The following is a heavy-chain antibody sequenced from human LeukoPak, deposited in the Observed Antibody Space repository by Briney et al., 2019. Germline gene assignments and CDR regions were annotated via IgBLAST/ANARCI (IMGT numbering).Heavy chain of an antibody. Sequence: SETLSLTCTVSGGSISSYYWSWIRQPAGKGREWIGRIYTSGSTNYNPSLKSRVTMSVDTSKNQFSLELSSVTAADTAVYYCARDPSYYYDSSGYYAYYYYGMDVWGQGTTVTVSS. J-gene: IGHJ6*02. V-gene: IGHV4-4*07. CDR3: ARDPSYYYDSSGYYAYYYYGMDV. CDR2: IYTSGST. CDR1: GGSISSYY. D-gene: IGHD3-22*01.